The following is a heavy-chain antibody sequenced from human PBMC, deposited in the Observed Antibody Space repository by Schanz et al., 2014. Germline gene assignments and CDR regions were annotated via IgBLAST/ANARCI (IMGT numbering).Heavy chain of an antibody. CDR3: ARGYGDSPTDF. V-gene: IGHV1-69*09. CDR1: GYTTFADYY. J-gene: IGHJ4*02. Sequence: QVQLVQSGAEVKKPGASVKVSCKASGYTTFADYYIHWARQAPGQGLEWMGWINPSLGLAKYEQKFQDKVTITADTSTTTAYMELSCLRSEDTAVYYCARGYGDSPTDFWGQGTLVTVSS. D-gene: IGHD4-17*01. CDR2: INPSLGLA.